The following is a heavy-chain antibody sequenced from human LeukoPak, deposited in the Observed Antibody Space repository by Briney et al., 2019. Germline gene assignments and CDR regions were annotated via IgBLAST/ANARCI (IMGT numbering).Heavy chain of an antibody. J-gene: IGHJ6*03. Sequence: PGGSLRHCFSSHVHTLCCHPRHWVRRAPGKGPGREAPIPYDGSNRYYADSVKGRFTISRDNSKNTLYLQMNSLRAEDTAVYYCAKDFLDNRERPYYMDVWGKGTTVTVSS. CDR3: AKDFLDNRERPYYMDV. D-gene: IGHD1-1*01. V-gene: IGHV3-30*07. CDR2: IPYDGSNR. CDR1: VHTLCCHP.